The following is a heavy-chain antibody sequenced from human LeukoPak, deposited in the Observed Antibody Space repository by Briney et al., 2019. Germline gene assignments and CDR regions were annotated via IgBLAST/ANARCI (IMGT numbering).Heavy chain of an antibody. J-gene: IGHJ4*02. CDR2: ISSSSNTM. V-gene: IGHV3-48*01. CDR1: GFTFSSYS. CDR3: ARDYRRWVYYFDY. Sequence: GGSLRLSCAASGFTFSSYSMNWVRQAPGKGLEWVSYISSSSNTMYYADSVKGRFTISRDNAKNSLYLQMNSLRAEDTAVYYCARDYRRWVYYFDYWGQGTLVTVSS. D-gene: IGHD4-23*01.